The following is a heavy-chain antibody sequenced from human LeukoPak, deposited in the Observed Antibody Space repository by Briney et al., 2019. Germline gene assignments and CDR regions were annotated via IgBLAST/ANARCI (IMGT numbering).Heavy chain of an antibody. Sequence: SETLSLTCTVSGGSISSHYWSWIRQPPGKGLEWIGYIYYSGSTNYNPSLKSRVTISVDTSKNQFSLKLSSVTAADTAVYYCAGGGRLREWVYATNWFDPWGQGTLVTVSS. J-gene: IGHJ5*02. D-gene: IGHD2-8*01. CDR3: AGGGRLREWVYATNWFDP. CDR2: IYYSGST. CDR1: GGSISSHY. V-gene: IGHV4-59*11.